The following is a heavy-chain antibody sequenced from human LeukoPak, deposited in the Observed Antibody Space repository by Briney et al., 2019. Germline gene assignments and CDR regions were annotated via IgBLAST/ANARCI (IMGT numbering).Heavy chain of an antibody. V-gene: IGHV3-23*01. CDR3: AKDRPNYYGTNGHYYRRDGDC. CDR2: TSSSGETT. CDR1: GFTFSSYA. J-gene: IGHJ4*02. D-gene: IGHD3-22*01. Sequence: PGGSLRLSCAASGFTFSSYAMSWVRQAAGKWLEWVSSTSSSGETTYYADSVKGRFTISRDNSRNTLYLQMNSLRAEDTAVYYCAKDRPNYYGTNGHYYRRDGDCWGQGTLVTVSS.